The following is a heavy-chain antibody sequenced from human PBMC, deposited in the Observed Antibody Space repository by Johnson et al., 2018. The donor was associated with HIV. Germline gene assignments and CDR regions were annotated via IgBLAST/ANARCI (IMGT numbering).Heavy chain of an antibody. J-gene: IGHJ3*01. Sequence: VQLVESGGGVVRPGGSLRLSCVASGFTLGDHGMSWVRQVPGKGLEWVSDINWSGGITNYLDSVKGRFTISRDNAKNSLFLQMCSLRAEDTALYYCARVASPGTRAFNGWGRGTMVTVSS. V-gene: IGHV3-20*04. CDR3: ARVASPGTRAFNG. CDR1: GFTLGDHG. CDR2: INWSGGIT. D-gene: IGHD6-13*01.